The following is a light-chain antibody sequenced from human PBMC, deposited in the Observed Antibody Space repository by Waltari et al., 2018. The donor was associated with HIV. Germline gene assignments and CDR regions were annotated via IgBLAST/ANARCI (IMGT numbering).Light chain of an antibody. J-gene: IGKJ2*01. CDR1: QSVGSN. CDR3: QQYNNWPYT. V-gene: IGKV3-15*01. Sequence: EVAMTQSPATLSVSPGERATLSCRASQSVGSNLAWYRQKPGQAPRLLVYGASSRATGIPARFSGSGSETEFTLTISSLQSEDFAVYYCQQYNNWPYTFGQGTNLEIK. CDR2: GAS.